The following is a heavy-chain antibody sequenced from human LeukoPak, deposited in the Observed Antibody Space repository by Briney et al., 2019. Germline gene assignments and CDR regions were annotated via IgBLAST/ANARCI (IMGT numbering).Heavy chain of an antibody. V-gene: IGHV1-24*01. D-gene: IGHD7-27*01. CDR3: ARDEGIWGSRSYGMDV. J-gene: IGHJ6*02. Sequence: GASVKVSCKVSGYTLTELSMHWVRQAPGKGLEWMGGFDPEDGETIYAQKFQGRVTMTEDTSTDTAYMELSRLRSDDTAVYYCARDEGIWGSRSYGMDVWGQGTTVTVSS. CDR2: FDPEDGET. CDR1: GYTLTELS.